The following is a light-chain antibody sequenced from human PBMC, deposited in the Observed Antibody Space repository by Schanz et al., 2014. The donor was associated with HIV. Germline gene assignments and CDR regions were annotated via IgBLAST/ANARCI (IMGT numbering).Light chain of an antibody. CDR2: DVS. CDR1: SSDVGGYNY. Sequence: QSALTQPASVSGSPGQSITISCTGTSSDVGGYNYVSWYQQHPGKAPKLMIYDVSNRPSGVSNRFSGSKSGNTAPLTISGLQAEDEADYYCSSKATGGRAPFVFGGGTKLTVL. CDR3: SSKATGGRAPFV. V-gene: IGLV2-14*03. J-gene: IGLJ1*01.